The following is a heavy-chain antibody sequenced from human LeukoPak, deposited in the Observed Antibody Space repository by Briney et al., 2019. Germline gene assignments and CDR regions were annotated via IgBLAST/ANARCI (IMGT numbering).Heavy chain of an antibody. CDR2: IYHSGRT. J-gene: IGHJ4*02. CDR1: GYSISSGYY. CDR3: ASPPGAAS. V-gene: IGHV4-38-2*02. D-gene: IGHD3-10*01. Sequence: SETLSLTCTVSGYSISSGYYWGWIRQPPGKGLEWIGSIYHSGRTFYNPSLKSRVTISVDTSKNQFSPKLTSVTAADTAVYYCASPPGAASWGQGTLVTVSS.